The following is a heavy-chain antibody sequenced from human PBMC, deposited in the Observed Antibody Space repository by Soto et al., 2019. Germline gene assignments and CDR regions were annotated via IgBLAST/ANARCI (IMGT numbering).Heavy chain of an antibody. V-gene: IGHV3-48*01. D-gene: IGHD2-21*01. Sequence: GGSLRLSCAASGFTFSSYSMNLVRQAPGKGLEWVSYISSSSSTIYYADSVKGRFTISRDNAKNSLYLQMNSLRAEDTAVYYCARIPDYYYYYMDVWGKGATVTVSS. CDR1: GFTFSSYS. CDR2: ISSSSSTI. CDR3: ARIPDYYYYYMDV. J-gene: IGHJ6*03.